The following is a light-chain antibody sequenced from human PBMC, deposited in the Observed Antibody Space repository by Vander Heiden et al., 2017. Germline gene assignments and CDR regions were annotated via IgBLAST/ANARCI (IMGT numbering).Light chain of an antibody. V-gene: IGKV1-39*01. J-gene: IGKJ1*01. Sequence: DIHMTQSPSSLSVSVGDRVTIFCRASQSISSFLAWYQVKPGKAPKLLIFGASNLHGGVPSRFSGSGSGIDCTLTINSLQPDDFATYFCQQTFNIPRTFGQGTKVEIK. CDR1: QSISSF. CDR3: QQTFNIPRT. CDR2: GAS.